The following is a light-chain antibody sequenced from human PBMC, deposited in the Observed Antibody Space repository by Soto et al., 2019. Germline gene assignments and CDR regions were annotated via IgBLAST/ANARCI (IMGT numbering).Light chain of an antibody. CDR2: GAS. V-gene: IGKV3-20*01. CDR1: QTISSNY. Sequence: EIVLTQSPGTLSLSPGERATLSCRASQTISSNYLAWYQQKPGQAPRLLIYGASIRATGIPDRFSGSGSGTDFTLTISRLEPEDFAVYYCQQYGSSPPVYTFGQGTKLEIK. J-gene: IGKJ2*01. CDR3: QQYGSSPPVYT.